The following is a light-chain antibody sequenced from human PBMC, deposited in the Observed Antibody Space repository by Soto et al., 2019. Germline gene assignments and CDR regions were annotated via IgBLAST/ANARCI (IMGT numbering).Light chain of an antibody. CDR3: QVWDSGSDPFV. J-gene: IGLJ1*01. Sequence: SYILTQPPSVSVAPGQTATITGGGCNIGVKGVHWYQQRPGQAPVLVVSDDSDRAAGIPERFSGSKSGNMATLTISRAEAGDEADYYCQVWDSGSDPFVFGPGTKLTVL. CDR2: DDS. V-gene: IGLV3-21*02. CDR1: NIGVKG.